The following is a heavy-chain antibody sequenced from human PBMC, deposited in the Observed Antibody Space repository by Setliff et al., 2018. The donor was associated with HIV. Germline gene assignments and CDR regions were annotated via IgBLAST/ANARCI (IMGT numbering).Heavy chain of an antibody. CDR3: AREAPSEPTRYYNFWSGYPDWFDP. V-gene: IGHV4-39*07. Sequence: PSETLSLTCIVSGDSINSGSYYWGWIRQPPGKGLEWIGTIYNGGASHYNPSLKSRVIIFLDPSKNQFSLELSSVTAADTAVYYCAREAPSEPTRYYNFWSGYPDWFDPWGQGTLVTVS. D-gene: IGHD3-3*01. J-gene: IGHJ5*02. CDR1: GDSINSGSYY. CDR2: IYNGGAS.